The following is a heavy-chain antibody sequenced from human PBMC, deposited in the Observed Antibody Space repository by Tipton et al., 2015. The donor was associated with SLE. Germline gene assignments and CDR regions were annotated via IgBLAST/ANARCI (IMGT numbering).Heavy chain of an antibody. CDR1: GDSVSSNSAA. CDR2: TYYRSKWYN. V-gene: IGHV6-1*01. D-gene: IGHD2-2*01. J-gene: IGHJ3*02. Sequence: GLVKPSQTLSLTCAISGDSVSSNSAAWNWIRQSPSRGLEWLGRTYYRSKWYNDYAVSVKSRITINPDTSKNQFSLQLNSVTPEDTAVYYCARGGMDCSSTSCSDAFDIWGQGTMVTVSS. CDR3: ARGGMDCSSTSCSDAFDI.